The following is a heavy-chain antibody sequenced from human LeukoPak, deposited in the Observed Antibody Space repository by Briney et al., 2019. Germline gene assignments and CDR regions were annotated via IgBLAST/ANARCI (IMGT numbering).Heavy chain of an antibody. J-gene: IGHJ6*02. Sequence: GGSLRLSCVASGFTLSDHYMDWVRQAPGKGLEWVGRIRDKANSYTTEYAASVKGRYTVSRDDSKSSLYLQMISLNTEDTAVYYCARGASSSSPYYYHALDVWGQGTAVTVSS. V-gene: IGHV3-72*01. CDR3: ARGASSSSPYYYHALDV. D-gene: IGHD2-2*01. CDR2: IRDKANSYTT. CDR1: GFTLSDHY.